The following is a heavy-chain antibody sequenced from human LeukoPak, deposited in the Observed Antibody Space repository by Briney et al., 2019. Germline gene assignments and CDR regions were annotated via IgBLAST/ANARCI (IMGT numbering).Heavy chain of an antibody. CDR1: GYTFTSYD. CDR2: MNPNSGNT. Sequence: ASVKVSCKASGYTFTSYDINWVRQATGQGLEWMGWMNPNSGNTGYAQKFQGRVTITRNTSISTAYMELSSLRSEDTAVYYCARAPPAVRGADGGYYFDYWGQGTLVTVSS. J-gene: IGHJ4*02. V-gene: IGHV1-8*03. D-gene: IGHD3-10*01. CDR3: ARAPPAVRGADGGYYFDY.